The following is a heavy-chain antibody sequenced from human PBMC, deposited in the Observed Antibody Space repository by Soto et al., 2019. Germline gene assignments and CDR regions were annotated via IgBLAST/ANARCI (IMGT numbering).Heavy chain of an antibody. Sequence: QVQLVQSGAEVKKPGSSVKVSCKASGGTFSSYAISWVRQAPGQGLEWMGGIIPIFGTANYAQKFQGRVTITADESTSTAYMELSSLRSEDPAVYYCARDKGNGYCSSTSCYHNWFDPWGQGTLVTVSS. V-gene: IGHV1-69*01. CDR2: IIPIFGTA. CDR3: ARDKGNGYCSSTSCYHNWFDP. D-gene: IGHD2-2*01. CDR1: GGTFSSYA. J-gene: IGHJ5*02.